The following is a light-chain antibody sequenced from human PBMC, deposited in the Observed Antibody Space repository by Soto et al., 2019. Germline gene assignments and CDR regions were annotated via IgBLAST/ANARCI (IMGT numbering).Light chain of an antibody. CDR2: RNN. J-gene: IGLJ3*02. V-gene: IGLV1-47*01. CDR1: SSNIGSKY. CDR3: AAWDDSLSSWV. Sequence: QSVLTQPPSASGTPGQRVTISCSGSSSNIGSKYVYWYQQLSGTAPKLLIYRNNQRPSGVPDRFSGSKSGTSASLAISGLRSEDEADYYCAAWDDSLSSWVFGGGTKVTVL.